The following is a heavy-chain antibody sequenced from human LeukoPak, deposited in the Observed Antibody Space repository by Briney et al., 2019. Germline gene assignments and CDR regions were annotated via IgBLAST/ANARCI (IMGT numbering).Heavy chain of an antibody. Sequence: PGGSLRLSCAASGFTLSSYGMHWVRQAPGKGLEWVAFIRYDGSSEYYADSVKGRFTISRDNSKNTLSLQMNSLRPEDTAIYYCAKDLTTVTSQGDYWGQGTLVTVSS. CDR1: GFTLSSYG. CDR3: AKDLTTVTSQGDY. V-gene: IGHV3-30*02. D-gene: IGHD4-17*01. J-gene: IGHJ4*02. CDR2: IRYDGSSE.